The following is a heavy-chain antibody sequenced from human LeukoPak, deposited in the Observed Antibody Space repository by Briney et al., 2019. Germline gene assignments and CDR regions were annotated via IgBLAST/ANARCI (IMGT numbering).Heavy chain of an antibody. CDR2: INHSGST. J-gene: IGHJ6*03. CDR1: GGSFSGYY. Sequence: PSETLSLTCAVYGGSFSGYYWSWIRQPPGKGLEWIGEINHSGSTNYNPSLKSRVTISVDTSKNQFSLKLSSVTAADTAVYYCARRGGYYYYMDVWGKGTTVTVSS. CDR3: ARRGGYYYYMDV. V-gene: IGHV4-34*01.